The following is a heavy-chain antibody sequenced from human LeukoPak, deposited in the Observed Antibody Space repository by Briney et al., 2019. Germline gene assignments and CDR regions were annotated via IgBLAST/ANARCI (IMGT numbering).Heavy chain of an antibody. J-gene: IGHJ4*02. Sequence: SETLSLTCAVYGGSFSGYYWSWIRQPPGKGLEWIGEINHSGSTNYSPSLKSRVTISVDTSKNQFSLKLSSVTAADTAVYYCARGVVGATRPYWGQGTLVTVSS. CDR2: INHSGST. CDR1: GGSFSGYY. D-gene: IGHD1-26*01. V-gene: IGHV4-34*01. CDR3: ARGVVGATRPY.